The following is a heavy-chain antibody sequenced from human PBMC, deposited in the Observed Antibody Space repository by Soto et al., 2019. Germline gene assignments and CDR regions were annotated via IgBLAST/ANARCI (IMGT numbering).Heavy chain of an antibody. J-gene: IGHJ3*01. Sequence: EVQLLESGGGLVQPGGSLRVSCAASGFTFSVYDTSWVRQAPGKGLEWVSAISGGGGRTYYADSVKGRFAISRDNSKNTLFLQMNTLRAGDTAVYYCASTYFSDSSGFYPAGDAFDLWGQGTMVTVSS. CDR2: ISGGGGRT. CDR3: ASTYFSDSSGFYPAGDAFDL. D-gene: IGHD3-22*01. CDR1: GFTFSVYD. V-gene: IGHV3-23*01.